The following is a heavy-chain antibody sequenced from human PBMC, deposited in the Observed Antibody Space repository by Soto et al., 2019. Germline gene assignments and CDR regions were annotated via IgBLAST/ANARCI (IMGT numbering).Heavy chain of an antibody. CDR1: GFTFDDYA. J-gene: IGHJ4*02. Sequence: HPGGSLRLSCAASGFTFDDYAMHWVRQTPGRGLEWVSGISYNSIVVAYADSVKGRFTTSRDNAKNALYLQMNSLRPEDTALYYCEKSVGATHATATEHWGQGILVTVSS. D-gene: IGHD4-17*01. CDR2: ISYNSIVV. V-gene: IGHV3-9*01. CDR3: EKSVGATHATATEH.